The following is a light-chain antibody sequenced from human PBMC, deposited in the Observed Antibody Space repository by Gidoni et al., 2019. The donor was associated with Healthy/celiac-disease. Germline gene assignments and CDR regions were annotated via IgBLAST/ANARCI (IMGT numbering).Light chain of an antibody. J-gene: IGKJ3*01. V-gene: IGKV4-1*01. CDR1: QSVLYSSNNKNY. CDR2: WAS. Sequence: DIVMTQSPDSLAVSLGERATIHCKSRQSVLYSSNNKNYLAWYQQKPGQPPKLLIYWASTRESGVPDRFSGSGSGTDFTLTISSLQAEDVAVYYCQQYYSTPFFGPGTKVDIK. CDR3: QQYYSTPF.